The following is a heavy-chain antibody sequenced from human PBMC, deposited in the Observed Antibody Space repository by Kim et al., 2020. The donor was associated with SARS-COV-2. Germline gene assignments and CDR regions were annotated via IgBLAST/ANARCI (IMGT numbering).Heavy chain of an antibody. Sequence: SVKVSCKVSGGTFSSYAISWVRQAPGQGLEWMGGIIPIFGTANYAQKFQGRVTITANESTSTAYMELSSLRSEDTAVYYCARGRPADDYIWGSSPYYFDYWGQGTLVTVSS. V-gene: IGHV1-69*13. CDR3: ARGRPADDYIWGSSPYYFDY. CDR2: IIPIFGTA. D-gene: IGHD3-16*01. CDR1: GGTFSSYA. J-gene: IGHJ4*02.